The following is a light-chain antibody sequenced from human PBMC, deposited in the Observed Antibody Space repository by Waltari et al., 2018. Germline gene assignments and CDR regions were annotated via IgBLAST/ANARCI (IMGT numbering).Light chain of an antibody. J-gene: IGLJ1*01. V-gene: IGLV1-44*01. CDR3: AAWDDRLDSYV. Sequence: QSVLTQAPSASGTPGRGVTVSCSGSDSNIGANAVPWHQHVPGAAPKVLIYRSNQRPSGAPDRFSGSKSGTSASLAISGLRSEDEADYYCAAWDDRLDSYVFGTGTRVTVL. CDR1: DSNIGANA. CDR2: RSN.